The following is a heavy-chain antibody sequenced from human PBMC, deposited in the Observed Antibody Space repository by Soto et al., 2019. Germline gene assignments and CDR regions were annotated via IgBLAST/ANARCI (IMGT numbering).Heavy chain of an antibody. V-gene: IGHV3-9*01. Sequence: GGSLRLSCAASGCTFDDYAMHWVRQAPGKGLEWVSGISWNSGSIGYADSVKGRFTISRDNAKNSLYLQMNSLRAEDTALYYCVKDLGPSALNAFDIWGQGTMVTVSS. CDR3: VKDLGPSALNAFDI. J-gene: IGHJ3*02. CDR1: GCTFDDYA. CDR2: ISWNSGSI.